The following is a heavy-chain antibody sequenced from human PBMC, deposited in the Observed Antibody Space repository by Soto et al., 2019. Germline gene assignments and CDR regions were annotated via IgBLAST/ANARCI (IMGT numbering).Heavy chain of an antibody. J-gene: IGHJ5*02. D-gene: IGHD3-3*01. CDR3: ARDDYDFWSGYYTETFEP. Sequence: SGKVCCRAPAYPLTSYAMHLVRQAPGQRLEWMGWINAGNGNTKYSQKFQGRVTITRDTSASTAYMELRSLRHEDTAVYYGARDDYDFWSGYYTETFEPWGQGTLVTVSS. CDR2: INAGNGNT. CDR1: AYPLTSYA. V-gene: IGHV1-3*01.